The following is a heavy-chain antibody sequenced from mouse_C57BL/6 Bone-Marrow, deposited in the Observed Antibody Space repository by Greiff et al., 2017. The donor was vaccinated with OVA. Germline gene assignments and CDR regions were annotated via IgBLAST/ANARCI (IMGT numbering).Heavy chain of an antibody. Sequence: EVQLQESGAELVRPGASVKLSRTASGFNIKDDYMHWVKQRPEQGLEWIGWIDPENGDTEYASKFQGKATITADTSSNTAYLQLSSLTSEDTAVYYCTTEYFDVWGTGTTVTVSS. CDR1: GFNIKDDY. CDR2: IDPENGDT. V-gene: IGHV14-4*01. J-gene: IGHJ1*03. CDR3: TTEYFDV.